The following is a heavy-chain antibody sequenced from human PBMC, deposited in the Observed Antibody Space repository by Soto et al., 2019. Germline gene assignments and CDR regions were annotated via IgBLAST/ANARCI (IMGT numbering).Heavy chain of an antibody. J-gene: IGHJ4*02. CDR1: GFTFRNYA. D-gene: IGHD1-26*01. Sequence: GGSLRVSGAASGFTFRNYAMRWVRRAPGKGLEWVSLISYDGGNTEYADSVKGRFTVSRDNSKNTLYLQLDSLRAEDTAVYYCTSEGDNGTYYSFDSWGRGTLATVPS. V-gene: IGHV3-30-3*01. CDR3: TSEGDNGTYYSFDS. CDR2: ISYDGGNT.